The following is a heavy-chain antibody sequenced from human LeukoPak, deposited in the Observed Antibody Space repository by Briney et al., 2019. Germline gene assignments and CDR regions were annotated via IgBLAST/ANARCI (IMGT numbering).Heavy chain of an antibody. Sequence: GASVKVSGKASGYTFTDYSMHWVRQAPGQGLEWMGYINPNSGGTNYAQKFQGRVTITRDTSISTAYMELYSLRSDDTAVYYCRATLDYWGQGTLVTVSS. CDR2: INPNSGGT. J-gene: IGHJ4*02. CDR3: RATLDY. D-gene: IGHD1-26*01. CDR1: GYTFTDYS. V-gene: IGHV1-2*02.